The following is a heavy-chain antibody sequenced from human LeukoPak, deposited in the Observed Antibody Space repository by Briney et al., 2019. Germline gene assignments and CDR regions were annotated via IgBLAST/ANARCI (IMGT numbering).Heavy chain of an antibody. J-gene: IGHJ4*02. CDR1: GYTFTSYG. V-gene: IGHV1-8*02. Sequence: GASVKVSCKASGYTFTSYGISWVRQAPGQGLEWMGWMNPNSGNTGYAQKFQGRVTMTRNTSISTAYMELRSLRSEDTAVYYCARGTRPVYCTNAVCYTPYYFDYWGQGTLVTVSS. CDR3: ARGTRPVYCTNAVCYTPYYFDY. D-gene: IGHD2-8*01. CDR2: MNPNSGNT.